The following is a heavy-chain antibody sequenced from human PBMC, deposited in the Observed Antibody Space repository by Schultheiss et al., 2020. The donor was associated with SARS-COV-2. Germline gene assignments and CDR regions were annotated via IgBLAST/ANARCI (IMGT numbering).Heavy chain of an antibody. CDR3: ARVLAAAGIGRPFDY. V-gene: IGHV4-4*07. CDR2: IYTSGST. D-gene: IGHD6-13*01. Sequence: SETLSLTCTVSGGSISSYYWSWIRQPAGKGLEWIGRIYTSGSTNYNPSLKSRVTISVDTSKNQFSLKLSSVTAADTAVYYCARVLAAAGIGRPFDYWGQGTLVTVSS. CDR1: GGSISSYY. J-gene: IGHJ4*02.